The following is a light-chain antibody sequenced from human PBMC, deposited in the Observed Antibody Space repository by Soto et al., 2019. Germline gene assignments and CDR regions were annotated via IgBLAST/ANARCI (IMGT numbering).Light chain of an antibody. V-gene: IGKV1-39*01. CDR3: QQTYRTPHT. Sequence: DIQMTQSPSSLSASVGNGVTITCRASQSINSYLNWYQQKPGKAPNLLIYAASTLQSGVPSRFSGRGSGTDFTLTISNLQPEDLATYYCQQTYRTPHTFGQGTKLEIK. J-gene: IGKJ2*01. CDR1: QSINSY. CDR2: AAS.